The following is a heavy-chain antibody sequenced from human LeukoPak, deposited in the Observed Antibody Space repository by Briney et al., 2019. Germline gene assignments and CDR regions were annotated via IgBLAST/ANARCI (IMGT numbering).Heavy chain of an antibody. CDR2: ISSSSSSYI. Sequence: PGGSLRLSCAASGFTFSSYSMNWVRQAPGKGLEWVSSISSSSSSYIYYADSVKGRFTISRDNAKNPLYLQMNSLRAEDTAVYYCARDHDYGDYPDAFDIWGQGTMVTVSS. CDR3: ARDHDYGDYPDAFDI. V-gene: IGHV3-21*01. D-gene: IGHD4-17*01. J-gene: IGHJ3*02. CDR1: GFTFSSYS.